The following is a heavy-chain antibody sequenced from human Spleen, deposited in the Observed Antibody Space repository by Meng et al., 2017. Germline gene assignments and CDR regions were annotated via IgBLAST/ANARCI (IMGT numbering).Heavy chain of an antibody. CDR1: GGSVSGYY. J-gene: IGHJ4*02. Sequence: QGELQQGGEGLLKPSVNLALTCDVYGGSVSGYYWSWIRQPPGKGLEWIGEINHSGSTNYNPSLKSQVTISVDTSKNQFSLKLSSVTAADTAVYYCARTWYGSGSYYKGGFDYWGQGTLVTVSS. V-gene: IGHV4-34*01. CDR3: ARTWYGSGSYYKGGFDY. D-gene: IGHD3-10*01. CDR2: INHSGST.